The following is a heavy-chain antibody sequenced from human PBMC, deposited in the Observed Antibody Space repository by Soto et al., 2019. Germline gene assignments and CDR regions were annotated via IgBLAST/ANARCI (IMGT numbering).Heavy chain of an antibody. D-gene: IGHD6-6*01. CDR2: ISYDGTAK. CDR3: AKEASKYTSSNFDY. CDR1: GFTFSNYG. Sequence: QVQLVESGGGVVQPGRSLRLSCSASGFTFSNYGMQWVRQAPGKGLEWVAVISYDGTAKLYVESVKGRFTISRDDFKNMLYLQMDSLRAEDTAVYYCAKEASKYTSSNFDYWGQGSLVTVSS. J-gene: IGHJ4*02. V-gene: IGHV3-30*18.